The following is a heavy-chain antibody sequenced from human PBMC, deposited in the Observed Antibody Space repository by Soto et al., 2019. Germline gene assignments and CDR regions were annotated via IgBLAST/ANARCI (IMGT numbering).Heavy chain of an antibody. Sequence: GGSLRLSCAASGFTVSSNYMSWVRQAPGKGLEWVSVIYSGGSTYYADSVKGRFTISRHNSKNTLYLQMNSLRAEDTAVYYCARSSIAVAGKGGVDYWGQGTLVTVSS. CDR2: IYSGGST. J-gene: IGHJ4*02. V-gene: IGHV3-53*04. D-gene: IGHD6-19*01. CDR3: ARSSIAVAGKGGVDY. CDR1: GFTVSSNY.